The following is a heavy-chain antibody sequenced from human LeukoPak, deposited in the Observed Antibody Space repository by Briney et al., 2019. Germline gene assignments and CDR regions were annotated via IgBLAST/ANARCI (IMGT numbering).Heavy chain of an antibody. CDR2: ISWNSGSI. CDR1: GFTFDDYA. J-gene: IGHJ3*02. Sequence: PGGSLRLSCAASGFTFDDYAMHWVRQAPGKGLEWVSGISWNSGSIGYADSVKGRFTISRDNAKNSLYLQMNSLRAEDTALYYCAKDSEVVTGAFDIWGQGTMVTVSS. CDR3: AKDSEVVTGAFDI. V-gene: IGHV3-9*01. D-gene: IGHD2-21*02.